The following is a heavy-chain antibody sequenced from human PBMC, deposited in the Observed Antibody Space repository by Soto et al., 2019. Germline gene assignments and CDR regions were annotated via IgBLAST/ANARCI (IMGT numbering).Heavy chain of an antibody. CDR1: GGSLSPYY. V-gene: IGHV4-34*01. D-gene: IGHD6-13*01. CDR2: INHGGST. Sequence: QVQLQQWGAGLLKPSETLSLTCRVFGGSLSPYYWSWIRQPPGEGLEWIGEINHGGSTNYNSSLNKRVTISLDTPNNQFSLNLSSVTAADTAIYYCARGRQQQKFWGQGALVTVSS. J-gene: IGHJ4*02. CDR3: ARGRQQQKF.